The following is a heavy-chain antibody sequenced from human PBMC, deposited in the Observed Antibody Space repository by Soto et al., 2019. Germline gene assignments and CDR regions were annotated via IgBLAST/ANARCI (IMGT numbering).Heavy chain of an antibody. Sequence: ASVKVSCKASGYTFTSYGISWVRQAPGQGLEWMGWISAYNGNTNYAQKLQGRVTMTTDTSTSTAYMELRSLRSDDTAVYYCARVDYDFWSGYYTPKFDYWGQGTLVTVSS. CDR1: GYTFTSYG. CDR3: ARVDYDFWSGYYTPKFDY. J-gene: IGHJ4*02. D-gene: IGHD3-3*01. CDR2: ISAYNGNT. V-gene: IGHV1-18*01.